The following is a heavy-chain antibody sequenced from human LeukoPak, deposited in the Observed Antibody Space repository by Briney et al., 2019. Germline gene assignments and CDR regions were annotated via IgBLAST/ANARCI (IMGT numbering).Heavy chain of an antibody. V-gene: IGHV3-49*03. CDR1: GFTFGDYA. CDR2: IRSKAYGGTT. D-gene: IGHD4-11*01. Sequence: GGSLGLSCTASGFTFGDYAMSWFRQAPGKGLEWVGFIRSKAYGGTTEYAASVKGRFTISRDDSKSIAYLQMNSLKTEDTAVYYCTRKRGLQPTGWFDPWGQGTLVTVSS. CDR3: TRKRGLQPTGWFDP. J-gene: IGHJ5*02.